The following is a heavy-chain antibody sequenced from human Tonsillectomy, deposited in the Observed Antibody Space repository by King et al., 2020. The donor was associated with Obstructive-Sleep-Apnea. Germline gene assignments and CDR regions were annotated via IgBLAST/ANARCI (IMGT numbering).Heavy chain of an antibody. Sequence: VQLVESGGGVVQPGRSLRLSCVASGFTFSNYDMHWVRQAPGKGLEWLSIISKDGSNQYSADSVKGRFTISRDNSKNTLWLQMNSLRDEDTAVYLCGRWAGTSQNSDWFSGPLDHWGLGTLVTVSS. CDR1: GFTFSNYD. CDR3: GRWAGTSQNSDWFSGPLDH. D-gene: IGHD3-9*01. J-gene: IGHJ4*02. V-gene: IGHV3-30*03. CDR2: ISKDGSNQ.